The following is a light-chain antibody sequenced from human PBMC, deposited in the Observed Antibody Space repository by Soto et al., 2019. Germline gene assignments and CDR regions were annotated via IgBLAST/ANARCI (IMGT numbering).Light chain of an antibody. CDR3: QQYGSSPAWT. J-gene: IGKJ1*01. V-gene: IGKV3-20*01. CDR1: QSFSSSY. CDR2: GAS. Sequence: EIVLTQSPGTLSLSPGERATLSCRASQSFSSSYLAWYQQKPGQAPRLLIYGASNRATGIPDRFSGSGSGTDFTVTITSAVPEDLPVYYCQQYGSSPAWTFGQGTKVDIK.